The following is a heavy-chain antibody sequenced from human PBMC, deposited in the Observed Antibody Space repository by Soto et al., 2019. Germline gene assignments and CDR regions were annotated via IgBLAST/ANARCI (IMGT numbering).Heavy chain of an antibody. CDR3: ASGGNWFDP. CDR2: MYYNGNI. Sequence: SETLSLTCNVSGGSISNYYRTWVRQSPEKGLEWIGYMYYNGNINYNPSLKSRVTISIDTSKNQFSLTLKSVTAADTAVYYCASGGNWFDPWGQGVLVIASS. D-gene: IGHD3-16*01. CDR1: GGSISNYY. J-gene: IGHJ5*02. V-gene: IGHV4-59*01.